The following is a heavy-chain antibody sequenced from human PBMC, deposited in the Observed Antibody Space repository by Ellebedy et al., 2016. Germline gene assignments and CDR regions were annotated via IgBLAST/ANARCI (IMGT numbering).Heavy chain of an antibody. CDR3: AKAPLGSYGKNYFDY. Sequence: GGSLRLXCVASGFTFSNYAMSWVRQAPGKGLEWVSAITGSSDATSYADSVKGRFTISRDNSKNTLYLQMNSLRAEDTAVYYCAKAPLGSYGKNYFDYWGQGTLVTVSS. CDR1: GFTFSNYA. CDR2: ITGSSDAT. J-gene: IGHJ4*02. D-gene: IGHD5-18*01. V-gene: IGHV3-23*01.